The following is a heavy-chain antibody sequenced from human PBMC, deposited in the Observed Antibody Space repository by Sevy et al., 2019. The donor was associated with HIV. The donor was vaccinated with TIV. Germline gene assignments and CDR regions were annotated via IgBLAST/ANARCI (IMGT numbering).Heavy chain of an antibody. J-gene: IGHJ4*02. CDR3: ARGGYYYDNAAYYALDS. Sequence: GGSLRLSCAATGFTFSNYAMHWVRQVPGKGMEWVAIIWSDGAYQYHGDSVKGRFTISRDNSKNTLYLQMNNVRVEDTAVYYCARGGYYYDNAAYYALDSWGQGTLVTVSS. CDR2: IWSDGAYQ. V-gene: IGHV3-33*01. D-gene: IGHD3-22*01. CDR1: GFTFSNYA.